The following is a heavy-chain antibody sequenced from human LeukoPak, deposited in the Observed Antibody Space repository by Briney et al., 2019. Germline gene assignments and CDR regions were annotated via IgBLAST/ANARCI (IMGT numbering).Heavy chain of an antibody. Sequence: GGSLRLSCAASGLTFSSSTMNWVRQAPGKGLEWVSTITRSSSYIYYTDSVKGRFTLSRDNAKNSVYLQMNSLRVEDTAVYYCATAPPPNHWGQGTLVTVSS. CDR3: ATAPPPNH. CDR1: GLTFSSST. J-gene: IGHJ1*01. V-gene: IGHV3-21*01. CDR2: ITRSSSYI. D-gene: IGHD4/OR15-4a*01.